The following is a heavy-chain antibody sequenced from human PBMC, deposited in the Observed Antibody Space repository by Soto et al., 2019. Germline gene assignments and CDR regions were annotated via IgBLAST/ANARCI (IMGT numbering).Heavy chain of an antibody. CDR2: INWSGSST. D-gene: IGHD1-26*01. V-gene: IGHV3-20*04. Sequence: EVQLVESGGGLVRPGGSLRLSCAASGFRFGDYGMSWVRQAPGKGLEWVSGINWSGSSTGYADSVEGQFTISRDNAKNSLYLQRNSLRAEDTALYYCARGSPPDGDYWGQGTLVTVSS. CDR3: ARGSPPDGDY. J-gene: IGHJ4*02. CDR1: GFRFGDYG.